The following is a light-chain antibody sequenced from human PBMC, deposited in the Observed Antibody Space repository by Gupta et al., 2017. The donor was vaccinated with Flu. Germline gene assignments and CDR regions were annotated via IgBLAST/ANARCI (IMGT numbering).Light chain of an antibody. V-gene: IGKV2-30*01. CDR3: MQGAHWPWT. CDR2: LVS. Sequence: DDVMTQSPLFLAVTLGQPDSISCRSSQGLVYSDGNTYLHWFQQRPGQSPRRLIHLVSSRDSGVPDRFSGSGSGTYFTLRISRVEADDVGVYYCMQGAHWPWTFGQGTKVEI. CDR1: QGLVYSDGNTY. J-gene: IGKJ1*01.